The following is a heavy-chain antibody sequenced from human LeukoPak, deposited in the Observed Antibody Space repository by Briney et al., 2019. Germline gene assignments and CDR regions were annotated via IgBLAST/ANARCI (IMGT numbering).Heavy chain of an antibody. V-gene: IGHV4-34*01. CDR1: GGSFSGYY. CDR2: INHSGST. D-gene: IGHD3-22*01. J-gene: IGHJ4*02. CDR3: ARGPLSEDYYDSGGYYYLSY. Sequence: SETLSLTCAVYGGSFSGYYWSWIRQPPGKGLEWIGEINHSGSTNYNPSLKSRVTISVDTSKNQFSLKLSSVTAADTAVYYCARGPLSEDYYDSGGYYYLSYWGQGTLVTVSS.